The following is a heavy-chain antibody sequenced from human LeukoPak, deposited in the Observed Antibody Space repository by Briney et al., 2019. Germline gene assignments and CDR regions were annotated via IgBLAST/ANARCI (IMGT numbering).Heavy chain of an antibody. Sequence: SETLSLTCAVYGGSFSGYYWSWIRQPPGKGLEWIGEINHSGSTNYNPSLKSRVTISVDTSKNQFSLKLSSVTAADTAVYYCARDSGYDLGANDYWGQGTLVTVSS. CDR1: GGSFSGYY. CDR2: INHSGST. V-gene: IGHV4-34*01. D-gene: IGHD5-12*01. J-gene: IGHJ4*02. CDR3: ARDSGYDLGANDY.